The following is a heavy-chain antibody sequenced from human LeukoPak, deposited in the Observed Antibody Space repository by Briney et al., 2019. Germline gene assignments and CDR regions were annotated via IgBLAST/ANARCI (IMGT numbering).Heavy chain of an antibody. CDR2: INHSGST. J-gene: IGHJ3*02. CDR3: ASSLATDAFDI. CDR1: GVSFSGYY. V-gene: IGHV4-34*01. Sequence: SETLSLTCAVYGVSFSGYYWSWIRQPPGKGLEWIGEINHSGSTNYNPSLKSRVTISVDTSKNQFSLKLSSVTAADTAVYYCASSLATDAFDIWGQGTMVTVSS.